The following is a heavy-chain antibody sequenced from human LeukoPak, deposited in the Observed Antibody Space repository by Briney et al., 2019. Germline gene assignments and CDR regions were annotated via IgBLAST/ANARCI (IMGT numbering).Heavy chain of an antibody. CDR2: FTGGEGIT. V-gene: IGHV3-23*01. J-gene: IGHJ4*02. Sequence: PGGSLRLSCAASGFTFSTYAMSWVRQAPGKGLEWVSTFTGGEGITHYADSVKGRFTISRDNSKNTLYLQMNSLRVEDTAVYYCAKDIGRGWCYFDYWGQGTLVTVSS. CDR1: GFTFSTYA. D-gene: IGHD6-19*01. CDR3: AKDIGRGWCYFDY.